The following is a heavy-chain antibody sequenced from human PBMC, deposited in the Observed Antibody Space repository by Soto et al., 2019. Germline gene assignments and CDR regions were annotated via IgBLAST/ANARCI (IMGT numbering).Heavy chain of an antibody. CDR2: VSSSGSTR. V-gene: IGHV3-11*01. CDR3: ARGGFGEFSYYFTLDV. CDR1: GFTFRDYY. Sequence: PGGSRRLSCAASGFTFRDYYMSWVRQAPGKGLEWISYVSSSGSTRYYAVSVKGRFTMSRDNAQNSLSLQIDRLRADDTAVYFCARGGFGEFSYYFTLDVWGQGTTVTVSS. D-gene: IGHD3-10*01. J-gene: IGHJ6*02.